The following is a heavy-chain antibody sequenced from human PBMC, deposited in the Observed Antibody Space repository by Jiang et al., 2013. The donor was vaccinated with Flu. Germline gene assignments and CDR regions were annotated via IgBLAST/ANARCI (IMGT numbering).Heavy chain of an antibody. V-gene: IGHV6-1*01. CDR2: TYYRSKWYN. J-gene: IGHJ5*02. D-gene: IGHD6-13*01. CDR1: GDSVSSNSAA. Sequence: SLTCAISGDSVSSNSAAWNWIRQSPSRGLEWLGRTYYRSKWYNDYAVSVKSRITINPDTSKNQFSLQLNSVTPEDTAVYYCARDEVRAAAAQGRNWFDPWGQGTLVTVSS. CDR3: ARDEVRAAAAQGRNWFDP.